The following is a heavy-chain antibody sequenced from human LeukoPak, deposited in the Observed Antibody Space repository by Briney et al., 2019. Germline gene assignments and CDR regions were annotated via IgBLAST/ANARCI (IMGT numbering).Heavy chain of an antibody. V-gene: IGHV3-48*01. CDR2: ISSSSSTI. J-gene: IGHJ4*02. D-gene: IGHD3-3*01. CDR3: AKPCRVESGYYCY. Sequence: TGGSLRLSCAASGFTFSTYSMNWVRQAPGKGPEWVSYISSSSSTIYYADSVKGRFTISRDNSKNTLYLQMNSLRAEDTAVYYCAKPCRVESGYYCYWGQGTLVTVSS. CDR1: GFTFSTYS.